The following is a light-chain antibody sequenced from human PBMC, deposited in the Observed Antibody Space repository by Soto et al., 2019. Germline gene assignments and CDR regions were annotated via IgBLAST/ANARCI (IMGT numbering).Light chain of an antibody. CDR1: QDINKH. CDR2: AAS. CDR3: QQLERYHST. Sequence: DIQMTQSPSSLSASQGDRVTITCRASQDINKHLAWYQQKPGKAPKLLIYAASTLQSGVPSRFRGSGSRRYLTLTISSLQPEDFAAYYCQQLERYHSTVGGGTKADIK. J-gene: IGKJ4*01. V-gene: IGKV1-9*01.